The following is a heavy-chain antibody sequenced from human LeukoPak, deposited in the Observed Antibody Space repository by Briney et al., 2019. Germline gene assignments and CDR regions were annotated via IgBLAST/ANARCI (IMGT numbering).Heavy chain of an antibody. CDR1: GLAFSSYT. CDR2: ISVASIT. V-gene: IGHV3-23*01. Sequence: PGGCLSLSCAASGLAFSSYTMNWVRQPPGKGLEWVSTISVASITFYADSVKGRFTISRDNSRNTVYLQMTSLRADDTAVYYCADYGVSGVRNNFYWGQGTLVTVSS. CDR3: ADYGVSGVRNNFY. J-gene: IGHJ4*02. D-gene: IGHD3-3*01.